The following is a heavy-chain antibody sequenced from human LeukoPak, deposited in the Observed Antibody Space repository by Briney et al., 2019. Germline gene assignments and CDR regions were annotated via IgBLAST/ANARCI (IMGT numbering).Heavy chain of an antibody. J-gene: IGHJ4*02. D-gene: IGHD5-18*01. CDR1: GYTLTELS. CDR2: FDPEDGET. CDR3: ATSVDTAPRPFDY. V-gene: IGHV1-24*01. Sequence: ASVEVSCKVSGYTLTELSMHWVRQAPGKGLEWMGGFDPEDGETIYAQKFQGRVTMTEDTSTDTAYMELSSLRSEDTAVYYCATSVDTAPRPFDYWGQGTLVTVSS.